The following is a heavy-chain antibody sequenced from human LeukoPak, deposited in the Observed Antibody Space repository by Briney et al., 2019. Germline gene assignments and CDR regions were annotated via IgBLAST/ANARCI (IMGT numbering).Heavy chain of an antibody. V-gene: IGHV4-39*01. CDR1: GGSISTTTFY. CDR3: ARSDTAMVRWDYYYGMDV. CDR2: IYYSGNT. Sequence: SETLSLTCTVSGGSISTTTFYWGWIRQPPGTGLEWIGSIYYSGNTYYNPSLKSRLTISVDTSKNQFSLKLSSVTAADTAVYYCARSDTAMVRWDYYYGMDVWGPGTTVTVSS. D-gene: IGHD5-18*01. J-gene: IGHJ6*02.